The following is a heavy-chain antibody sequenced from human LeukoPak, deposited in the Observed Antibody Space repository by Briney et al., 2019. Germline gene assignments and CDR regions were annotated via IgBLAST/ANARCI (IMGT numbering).Heavy chain of an antibody. D-gene: IGHD1-7*01. CDR3: AKDGENWNYVYYYYMDV. CDR2: ISYDGSNK. CDR1: GFTFSSYG. J-gene: IGHJ6*03. Sequence: GGSLRLSCAASGFTFSSYGMRWVRQAPGKGLEWVAVISYDGSNKYYADSVKGRFTISRDNSKNTLYLQMNSLRAEDTAVYYCAKDGENWNYVYYYYMDVWGKGTTVTVSS. V-gene: IGHV3-30*18.